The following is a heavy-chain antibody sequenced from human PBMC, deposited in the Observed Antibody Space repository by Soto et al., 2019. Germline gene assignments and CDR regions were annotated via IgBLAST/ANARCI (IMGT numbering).Heavy chain of an antibody. CDR3: ARDQQLVRAFDI. Sequence: QVQLVESGGGVVQPGRSLRLSCAASGFTFSSYGMHWVRQAPGKGLEWVAVIWYDGSNKYYADSVKGRFTISGDNSKNTLYLQMNSLRAEDTAVYYCARDQQLVRAFDIWGQGTMVTVSS. D-gene: IGHD6-6*01. CDR1: GFTFSSYG. CDR2: IWYDGSNK. V-gene: IGHV3-33*01. J-gene: IGHJ3*02.